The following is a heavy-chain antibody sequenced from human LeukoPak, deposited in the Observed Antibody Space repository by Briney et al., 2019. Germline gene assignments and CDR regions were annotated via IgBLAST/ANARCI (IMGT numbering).Heavy chain of an antibody. V-gene: IGHV4-4*07. J-gene: IGHJ3*02. CDR2: IYTSGST. CDR1: GASFTTYY. D-gene: IGHD3-10*01. CDR3: ARSDGYGLVDI. Sequence: SETLSLTCTVSGASFTTYYWSWIRQPAGKGLEWIGRIYTSGSTNYIPSLKSRVTMSIDTSKNQFSLKLTSVTAADTAVYYCARSDGYGLVDIWGQGTMVTVSS.